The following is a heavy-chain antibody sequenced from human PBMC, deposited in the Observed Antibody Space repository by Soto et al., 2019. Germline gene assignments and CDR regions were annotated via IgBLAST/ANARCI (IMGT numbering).Heavy chain of an antibody. CDR1: GYTFSNFG. J-gene: IGHJ4*02. CDR3: ARVIMIFGVANLGSYFDY. CDR2: ISPSNGQT. D-gene: IGHD3-3*01. V-gene: IGHV1-18*01. Sequence: QVQLVQSGTEVKKPGASVKVSCKASGYTFSNFGLSWVRQAPGQGLEWMGWISPSNGQTIYAQNFHGRVTMTTDTSTDTAHMEMRRLKSDDTAVYYCARVIMIFGVANLGSYFDYWGQGTRVTVSA.